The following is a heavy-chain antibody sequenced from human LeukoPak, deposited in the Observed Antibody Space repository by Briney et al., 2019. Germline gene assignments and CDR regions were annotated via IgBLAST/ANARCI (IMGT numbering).Heavy chain of an antibody. J-gene: IGHJ4*02. CDR3: AKDLSPVGASLLG. CDR2: ISGSGGST. Sequence: GGTLRLSCAASGFTFSSYGMSWVRQAPGKGLEWVSAISGSGGSTYYADSVKGRFTISRDNSKNTLYLQMNSLRAEDTAVYYCAKDLSPVGASLLGWGQGTLVTVSS. CDR1: GFTFSSYG. D-gene: IGHD1-26*01. V-gene: IGHV3-23*01.